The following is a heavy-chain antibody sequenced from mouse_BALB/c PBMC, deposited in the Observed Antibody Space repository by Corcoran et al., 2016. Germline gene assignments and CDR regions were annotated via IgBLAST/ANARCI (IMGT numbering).Heavy chain of an antibody. J-gene: IGHJ3*01. CDR2: INPYNDGT. CDR1: GYTFTSYV. V-gene: IGHV1S136*01. CDR3: VRVELGSAY. Sequence: EVQLQQSGPELVKPGASVKMSCTASGYTFTSYVMHWVKHKPGQGLEWIGYINPYNDGTKYNEKFKGKATLTSDKSTSTAYIELSSLTSEDSAVYYCVRVELGSAYGGQGTLVTVSA. D-gene: IGHD4-1*01.